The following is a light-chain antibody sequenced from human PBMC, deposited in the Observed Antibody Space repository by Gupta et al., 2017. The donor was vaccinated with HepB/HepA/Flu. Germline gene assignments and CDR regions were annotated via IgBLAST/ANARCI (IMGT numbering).Light chain of an antibody. J-gene: IGKJ1*01. CDR2: AAS. V-gene: IGKV1-39*01. CDR1: QSISTY. Sequence: IQMTQSLSSLSPSVGDRVTITCRASQSISTYLNWFQQKPGKAPNLLIYAASSLQSGVPSRFSGSGSGSEFTLTISSLQPEDFATYYCQQTYITPKTFGQGTKVEIK. CDR3: QQTYITPKT.